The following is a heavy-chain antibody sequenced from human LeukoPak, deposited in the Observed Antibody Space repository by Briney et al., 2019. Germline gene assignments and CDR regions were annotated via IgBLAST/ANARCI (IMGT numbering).Heavy chain of an antibody. CDR3: AREQSRPFEESTFYFDS. J-gene: IGHJ4*02. CDR1: GYTFTVYY. D-gene: IGHD3-10*01. CDR2: INPNSGGT. V-gene: IGHV1-2*02. Sequence: ASVKVSCKASGYTFTVYYMHWVRQAPGQGLEWMGWINPNSGGTNYAQRFQGRVTMTRDTSINTAYMELSSLRSDDTAVYYCAREQSRPFEESTFYFDSWGQGTLVTVSS.